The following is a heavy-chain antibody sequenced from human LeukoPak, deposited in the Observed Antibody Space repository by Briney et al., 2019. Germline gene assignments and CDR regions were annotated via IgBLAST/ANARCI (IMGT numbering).Heavy chain of an antibody. Sequence: PGGSLRLSCAASGFTFSSYCMTWVRQAPGKGLEWVAAINGNGGSTYYADSVKGRFTISRDNSKNTLYLQMNSLRAEDTAVYYCAKDQAYCSGGSCYHYFDYWGQGTLVTVSS. J-gene: IGHJ4*02. D-gene: IGHD2-15*01. CDR1: GFTFSSYC. CDR2: INGNGGST. V-gene: IGHV3-23*01. CDR3: AKDQAYCSGGSCYHYFDY.